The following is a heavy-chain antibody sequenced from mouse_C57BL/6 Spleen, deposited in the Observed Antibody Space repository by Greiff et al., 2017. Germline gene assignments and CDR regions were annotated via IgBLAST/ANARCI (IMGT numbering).Heavy chain of an antibody. J-gene: IGHJ2*01. CDR3: ARCTTVVATD. V-gene: IGHV5-17*01. CDR2: ISSGSSTI. Sequence: EVKLMESGGGLVKPGGSLKLSCAASGFTFSDYGMHWVRQAPEKGLEWVAYISSGSSTIYYADTVKGRFTISRDNAKNTLFLQMTSLRSEDTSMFYCARCTTVVATDWGQGTTLTVSS. CDR1: GFTFSDYG. D-gene: IGHD1-1*01.